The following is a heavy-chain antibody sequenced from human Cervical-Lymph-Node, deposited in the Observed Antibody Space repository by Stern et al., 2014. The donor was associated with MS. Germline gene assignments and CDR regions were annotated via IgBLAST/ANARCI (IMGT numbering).Heavy chain of an antibody. J-gene: IGHJ6*02. CDR1: GFTFSTYA. D-gene: IGHD1-26*01. CDR2: ISYDGSNK. Sequence: VQLEESGGGVVQPGTSLRISCSASGFTFSTYAMNWVRQAPGTGLEWGAVISYDGSNKHCAESVHGRFAISRDNSKNTVDLQMSSLIPEDTAVYYCAGVLVGRTDFHYYYGLDVWGQGTTVTVSS. CDR3: AGVLVGRTDFHYYYGLDV. V-gene: IGHV3-30*09.